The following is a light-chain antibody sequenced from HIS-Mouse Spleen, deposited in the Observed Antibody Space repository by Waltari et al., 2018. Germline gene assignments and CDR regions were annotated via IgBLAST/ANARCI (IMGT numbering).Light chain of an antibody. CDR1: SSDVGGYNY. CDR2: EVS. Sequence: QSALTQPASVSGSPGQSITIPCTGTSSDVGGYNYVSWYQQHPGKAPKLMIYEVSNRPSGVSNRFSGSKSGHTASLTISGLQAEDEADYYCSSYTSSSPYVVFGGGTKLTVL. V-gene: IGLV2-14*01. J-gene: IGLJ2*01. CDR3: SSYTSSSPYVV.